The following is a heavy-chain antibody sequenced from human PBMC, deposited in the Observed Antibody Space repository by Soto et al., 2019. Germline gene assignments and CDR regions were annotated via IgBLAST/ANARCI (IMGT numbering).Heavy chain of an antibody. CDR1: GFTFSSYG. CDR3: ARDPAAAGSSFDY. J-gene: IGHJ4*02. CDR2: IWYDGSNK. D-gene: IGHD6-13*01. V-gene: IGHV3-33*01. Sequence: QVQLVESGGGVVQPGRSLRLSCAASGFTFSSYGMHWVRQAPGKGLEWVAVIWYDGSNKYYADSVKGRFTISRDNXKNTLYLQMNSLRAEDTAVYYCARDPAAAGSSFDYWGQGTLVTVSS.